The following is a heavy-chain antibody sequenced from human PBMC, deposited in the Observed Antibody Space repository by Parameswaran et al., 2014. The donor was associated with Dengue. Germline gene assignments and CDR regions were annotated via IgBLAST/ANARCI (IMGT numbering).Heavy chain of an antibody. CDR2: ISGSGGST. Sequence: RWIRQPPGKGLEWVSGISGSGGSTHHADSVKGRFTISRDNSKNTLSLQMNSLRAEDTAVYYCAKVDGYDYRYSFYYGMDVWGQGTTVTVSS. J-gene: IGHJ6*02. CDR3: AKVDGYDYRYSFYYGMDV. V-gene: IGHV3-23*01. D-gene: IGHD5-12*01.